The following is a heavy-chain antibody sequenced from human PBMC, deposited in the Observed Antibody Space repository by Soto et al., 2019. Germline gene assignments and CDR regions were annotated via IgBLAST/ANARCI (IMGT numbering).Heavy chain of an antibody. D-gene: IGHD2-15*01. J-gene: IGHJ4*02. CDR1: GGTFSSYT. V-gene: IGHV1-69*08. CDR3: ARDVSRCCSGGSCYSPFDS. Sequence: QVQLVQSGAGVEKPGSSVRLSCAASGGTFSSYTISWVRQAPGQGLEWVGRIIAILGIANYAQKFQGRITITADKSTSKAYMELRSLRAEDTAVYYCARDVSRCCSGGSCYSPFDSWGQGTLVTVSS. CDR2: IIAILGIA.